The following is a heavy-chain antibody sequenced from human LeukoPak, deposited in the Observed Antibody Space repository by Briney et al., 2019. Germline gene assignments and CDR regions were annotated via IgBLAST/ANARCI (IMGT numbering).Heavy chain of an antibody. V-gene: IGHV1-46*01. D-gene: IGHD4-23*01. J-gene: IGHJ6*02. CDR2: INPSGGST. Sequence: ASVKVSCKASGYTFTSYYMHWVRQAPGQGLEWMGIINPSGGSTSYAQKFQGRVTMTRDTSTSTVYMELSSLRSEDTAVYYCARGDYGGNSNWSYGMDVWGQGTTVTVSS. CDR3: ARGDYGGNSNWSYGMDV. CDR1: GYTFTSYY.